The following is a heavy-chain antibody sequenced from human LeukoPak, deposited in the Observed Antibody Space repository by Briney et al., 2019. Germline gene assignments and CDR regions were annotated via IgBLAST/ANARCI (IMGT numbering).Heavy chain of an antibody. J-gene: IGHJ4*02. CDR2: INPNSGGT. D-gene: IGHD3-22*01. CDR3: ARDGYYYGLNFDY. Sequence: ASVKVSCKASGYTFTGYYMHWVRQAPGQGLEWMGWINPNSGGTNYAQKFQGRVTMTRDTSISTAYMELSRLRSDDTAVYYCARDGYYYGLNFDYWGQGTLVIVSS. V-gene: IGHV1-2*02. CDR1: GYTFTGYY.